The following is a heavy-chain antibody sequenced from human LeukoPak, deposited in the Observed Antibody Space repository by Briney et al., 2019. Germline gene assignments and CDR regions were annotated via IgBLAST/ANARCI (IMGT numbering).Heavy chain of an antibody. CDR2: ISWNSGSI. CDR1: GFTFDDYA. D-gene: IGHD1-7*01. CDR3: ARGVVGWNSSYYYYYMDV. Sequence: GGSLRLSCAASGFTFDDYAMHWVRQAPGKGLEWVSGISWNSGSIGYADSVKGRFTISRDNAKNSLYLQMNSLRAEDTAVYYCARGVVGWNSSYYYYYMDVWGKGTTVTVSS. V-gene: IGHV3-9*01. J-gene: IGHJ6*03.